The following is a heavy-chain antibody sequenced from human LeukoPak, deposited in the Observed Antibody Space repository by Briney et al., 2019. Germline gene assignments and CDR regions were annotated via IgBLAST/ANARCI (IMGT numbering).Heavy chain of an antibody. CDR1: GGSISSYY. V-gene: IGHV4-59*01. D-gene: IGHD2-21*02. Sequence: SSETLSLTCTVSGGSISSYYWSWIRQPPGKGLECIGYIYYSGSTNYNPSLKSRVTISVDTSKNQFSLKLSSVTAADTAVYYCARGPIYCGGDCSYFDYWGQGTLVTVSS. J-gene: IGHJ4*02. CDR3: ARGPIYCGGDCSYFDY. CDR2: IYYSGST.